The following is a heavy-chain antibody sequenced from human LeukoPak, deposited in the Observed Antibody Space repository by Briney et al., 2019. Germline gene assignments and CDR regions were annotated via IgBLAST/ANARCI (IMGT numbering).Heavy chain of an antibody. CDR3: VRWKDYFGSGNRYFDY. CDR1: GFTFTDYY. J-gene: IGHJ4*02. V-gene: IGHV1-2*02. D-gene: IGHD3-10*01. CDR2: IDPNTGDT. Sequence: GASVKVSCKASGFTFTDYYIHWVRQAPGQGLEWMGWIDPNTGDTNYSQKLRGRVTMTRDTSITTSYMEVSSLRSDDSAVYYCVRWKDYFGSGNRYFDYWGQGTLVTVSS.